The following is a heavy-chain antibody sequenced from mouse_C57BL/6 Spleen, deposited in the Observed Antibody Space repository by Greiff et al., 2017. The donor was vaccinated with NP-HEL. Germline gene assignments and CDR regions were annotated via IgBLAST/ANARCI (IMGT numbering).Heavy chain of an antibody. J-gene: IGHJ2*01. CDR1: GYTFTDYN. CDR3: ARRATTVVSFDY. CDR2: INPNNGGT. D-gene: IGHD1-1*01. Sequence: EVQLQQSGPELVKPGASVKIPCKASGYTFTDYNMDWVKQSHGKSLEWIGDINPNNGGTIYNQKFKGKATLTVDKSSSTAYMELRRLTSEDTAVYYCARRATTVVSFDYWGQGTTLTVSS. V-gene: IGHV1-18*01.